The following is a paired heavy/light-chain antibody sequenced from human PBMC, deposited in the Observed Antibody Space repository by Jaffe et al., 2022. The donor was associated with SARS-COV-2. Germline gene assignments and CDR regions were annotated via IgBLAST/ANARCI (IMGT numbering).Light chain of an antibody. CDR2: DTS. V-gene: IGKV3-11*01. CDR3: QQRRDWPVT. J-gene: IGKJ5*01. CDR1: QSISTY. Sequence: EIVLTQSPATLSLFPGEGATLSCRASQSISTYLAWYQQRPGQAPRLLIFDTSNRATGIPARFRGSGSGTDFTLTISSLEPEDSGVYYCQQRRDWPVTFGQGTRLEIK.
Heavy chain of an antibody. D-gene: IGHD3-10*01. J-gene: IGHJ4*02. V-gene: IGHV3-23*04. CDR2: ISGPGGST. CDR1: GFTFATFA. CDR3: AKDLGTPGGDQYGWGNYHYSPFDY. Sequence: EVQLVESGGGLVQPGGSLRLSCAASGFTFATFAMGWVRQVPGKGLEWVCSISGPGGSTYFADPVRGRFSISRDNFKNTVYLQMNGLRPEDTAIYYCAKDLGTPGGDQYGWGNYHYSPFDYWGQGALVTVSS.